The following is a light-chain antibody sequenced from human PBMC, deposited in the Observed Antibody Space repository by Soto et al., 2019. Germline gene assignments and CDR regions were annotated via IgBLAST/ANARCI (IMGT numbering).Light chain of an antibody. Sequence: QSALTQPASVSGSPGQSITIPSTGTSGDVGGYNLVSWYQQHPGKAPKLMIYEVTERPSGVSNRFSGSKSGNTASLTISGLQPDDEADYYCCSYAGNSEVFGTGTKLTVL. CDR2: EVT. CDR1: SGDVGGYNL. CDR3: CSYAGNSEV. J-gene: IGLJ1*01. V-gene: IGLV2-23*02.